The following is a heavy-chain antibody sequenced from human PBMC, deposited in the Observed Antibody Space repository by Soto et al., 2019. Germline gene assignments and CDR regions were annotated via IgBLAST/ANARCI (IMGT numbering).Heavy chain of an antibody. CDR3: AHRLMAGPVFHY. Sequence: QITLKESGPTLVKPTQTLTLTCTFSGFSLSTSGVGVGWIRQPPGKALEWLVLIYWNDDKRYSPSLKSRVTITKDTSKNQVVLTMTNMDPVDTATYYCAHRLMAGPVFHYWGQGTLVTVSS. V-gene: IGHV2-5*01. CDR2: IYWNDDK. J-gene: IGHJ4*02. CDR1: GFSLSTSGVG.